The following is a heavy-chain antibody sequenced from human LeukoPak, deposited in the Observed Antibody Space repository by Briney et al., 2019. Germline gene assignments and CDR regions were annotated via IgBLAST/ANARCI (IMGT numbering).Heavy chain of an antibody. D-gene: IGHD3-16*02. CDR3: ARDSPENDHVWGSYLSDY. CDR2: IYTSGST. Sequence: SETLSLTCTVSGGSISSYYWSWIRQPAGKGLEWIGRIYTSGSTNYNPSLKSRVTMSVDTSKNQFSLKLSSVTAADTAVYYCARDSPENDHVWGSYLSDYWGQGTLVTVSS. V-gene: IGHV4-4*07. J-gene: IGHJ4*02. CDR1: GGSISSYY.